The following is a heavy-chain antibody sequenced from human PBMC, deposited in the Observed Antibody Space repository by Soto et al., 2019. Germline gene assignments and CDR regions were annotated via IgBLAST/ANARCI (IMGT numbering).Heavy chain of an antibody. D-gene: IGHD1-1*01. CDR1: GFTLSGND. CDR3: ARGGWNDSCSASDC. Sequence: QVQLVESGGGVVQPGRSLRLSCAASGFTLSGNDMHWVRQAPGTGPEWVAVMSYAGSRQYYADSVKGRFTISRDTSKSTVNLQLNLLTTEDTAVYYCARGGWNDSCSASDCWGQGTLVTVSS. V-gene: IGHV3-30*03. J-gene: IGHJ4*02. CDR2: MSYAGSRQ.